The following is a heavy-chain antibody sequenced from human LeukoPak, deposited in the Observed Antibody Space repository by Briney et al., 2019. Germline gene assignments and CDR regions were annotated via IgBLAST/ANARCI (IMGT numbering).Heavy chain of an antibody. CDR1: GGSISSGGYY. Sequence: SETLSLTCTVSGGSISSGGYYWGWIRQPPGKVLEWIGSIYYSGSTYYNPSLKSRVTISVDTSKNQFSLKLTSVTAADAAVYYCARQYSSGWPWFDPWGQGTVVTVSS. CDR3: ARQYSSGWPWFDP. CDR2: IYYSGST. J-gene: IGHJ5*02. D-gene: IGHD6-19*01. V-gene: IGHV4-39*01.